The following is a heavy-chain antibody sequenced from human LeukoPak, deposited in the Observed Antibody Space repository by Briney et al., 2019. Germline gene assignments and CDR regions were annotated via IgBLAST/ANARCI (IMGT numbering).Heavy chain of an antibody. V-gene: IGHV4-59*12. CDR3: ARAAGSDYDFWCGYGYYMDV. CDR2: IYYSGST. J-gene: IGHJ6*03. D-gene: IGHD3-3*01. CDR1: GGSISSYY. Sequence: SETLSLTCTVSGGSISSYYWSWIRQPPGKGLEWIGYIYYSGSTNYNPSLKSRVTISVDTSKNQFSLKLSSVTAADTAVYYCARAAGSDYDFWCGYGYYMDVWGKGTTVTVSS.